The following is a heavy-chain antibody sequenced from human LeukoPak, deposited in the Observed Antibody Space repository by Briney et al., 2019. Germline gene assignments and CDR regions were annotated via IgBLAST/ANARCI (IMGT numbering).Heavy chain of an antibody. CDR2: INPNSGGT. Sequence: LVASVKVSCKASGYTFTGYYMHWVRQAPGQGLEWMGWINPNSGGTNYAQKFQGRVTMTRDTSISTAYMELSRLRSDDTVVYYCARAGILTGYYRPADYWGQGTLVTVSS. V-gene: IGHV1-2*02. CDR1: GYTFTGYY. J-gene: IGHJ4*02. CDR3: ARAGILTGYYRPADY. D-gene: IGHD3-9*01.